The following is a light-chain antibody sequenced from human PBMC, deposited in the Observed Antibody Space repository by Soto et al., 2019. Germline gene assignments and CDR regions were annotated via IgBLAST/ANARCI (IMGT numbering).Light chain of an antibody. V-gene: IGLV1-47*01. CDR2: RNN. CDR3: AAWDDSLSGVV. Sequence: QSVLTQPPSASVTPGQRVTISCSGSSSNIGSNYVYWYQQLPGTAPKLLIYRNNQRPSGVPDRFSGSKSGTSASLDISGLRSEDEADYYCAAWDDSLSGVVFGGGTKLTVL. J-gene: IGLJ2*01. CDR1: SSNIGSNY.